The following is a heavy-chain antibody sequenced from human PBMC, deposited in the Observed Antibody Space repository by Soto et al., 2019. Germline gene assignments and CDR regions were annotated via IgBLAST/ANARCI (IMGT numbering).Heavy chain of an antibody. D-gene: IGHD6-6*01. J-gene: IGHJ4*02. Sequence: LRLSCAASGFTFSSYAMSWVRQAPGKGLEWVSAINGSGGSTYYADSVKGRFTISRDNSKNTLYLQMNSLRAEDTAVYYCAKLPIAARPFDYWGQGTLVTVSS. V-gene: IGHV3-23*01. CDR3: AKLPIAARPFDY. CDR1: GFTFSSYA. CDR2: INGSGGST.